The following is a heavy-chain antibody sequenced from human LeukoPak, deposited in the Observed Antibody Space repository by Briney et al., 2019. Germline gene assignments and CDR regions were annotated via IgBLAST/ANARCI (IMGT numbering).Heavy chain of an antibody. CDR3: AKDSSGWTFDY. Sequence: GGSLRLSCAASGFTFSNYVMSWVRQAPGRGLEWVSAISGGGSTYYADSVKGRFTISRDNSKNTLYLQINSLRAEDTAVYYCAKDSSGWTFDYWGQGTLVTVSS. CDR1: GFTFSNYV. CDR2: ISGGGST. J-gene: IGHJ4*02. D-gene: IGHD6-19*01. V-gene: IGHV3-23*01.